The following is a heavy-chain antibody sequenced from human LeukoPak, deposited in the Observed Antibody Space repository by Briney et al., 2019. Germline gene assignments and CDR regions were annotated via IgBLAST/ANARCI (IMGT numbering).Heavy chain of an antibody. Sequence: GGSLRLSCATSGFTFSSYGMHWVRQVPGKGLEWVTVISHDAKSTYHVDSVKGRFTISRDNSKNTLYLQMNSLRAEDTAVYYCARDGVGVSRFFDYWGQGTLVTVSS. CDR1: GFTFSSYG. D-gene: IGHD3-3*01. CDR3: ARDGVGVSRFFDY. J-gene: IGHJ4*02. V-gene: IGHV3-30*03. CDR2: ISHDAKST.